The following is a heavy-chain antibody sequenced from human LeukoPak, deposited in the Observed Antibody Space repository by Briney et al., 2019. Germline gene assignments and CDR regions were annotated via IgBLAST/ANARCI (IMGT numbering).Heavy chain of an antibody. CDR2: INHSGST. D-gene: IGHD2-2*01. Sequence: SETLSLTCAVYGGSFSGYYWSWIRQPPGKELEWIGEINHSGSTNYNPSLKSRVTISVDTSKNQFSLKLSSVTAADTAVYYCARHVAVVVPAATRGAFDIWGQGTMVTVSS. CDR1: GGSFSGYY. CDR3: ARHVAVVVPAATRGAFDI. V-gene: IGHV4-34*01. J-gene: IGHJ3*02.